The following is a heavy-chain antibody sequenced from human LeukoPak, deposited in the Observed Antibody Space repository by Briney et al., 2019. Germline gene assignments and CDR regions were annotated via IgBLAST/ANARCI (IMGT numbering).Heavy chain of an antibody. V-gene: IGHV1-2*02. D-gene: IGHD3-16*01. J-gene: IGHJ5*02. CDR3: ARAYEYGWFDP. CDR2: INPKTGAS. Sequence: ASVKVSCKASGYTFTDYFLHWLRQAPGQGLEWMGWINPKTGASNYAQSFQGRVTMTRDTSTTTGNMELNRLTSDDTAVYYCARAYEYGWFDPWGQGTLVTVSS. CDR1: GYTFTDYF.